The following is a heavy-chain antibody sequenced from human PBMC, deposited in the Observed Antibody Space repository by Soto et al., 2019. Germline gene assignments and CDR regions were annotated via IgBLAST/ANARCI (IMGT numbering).Heavy chain of an antibody. CDR3: ARTLYSYRTDY. J-gene: IGHJ4*02. V-gene: IGHV3-23*01. D-gene: IGHD5-18*01. CDR1: GFTFSSYA. CDR2: ISGSGGST. Sequence: EVQLLESGGGLVQPGGSLRLSCAASGFTFSSYAMSWVRQAPGKGLEWVSAISGSGGSTYYADSVKGRFTISRDNTNNTLNLQMNSLRTADTAVYYCARTLYSYRTDYWGQGTLVTVSS.